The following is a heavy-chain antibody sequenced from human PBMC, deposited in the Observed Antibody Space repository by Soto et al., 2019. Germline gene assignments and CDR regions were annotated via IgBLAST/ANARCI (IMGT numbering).Heavy chain of an antibody. V-gene: IGHV4-34*01. D-gene: IGHD3-22*01. Sequence: PSETLSLTCAVYGGSFSGYYWSWIRQPPGKGLEWIGEINHSGSTNYNPSLKSRVTISVDTSKNQFSLKLSSVTAADTAVYYCARGSNYYDSSGTQATWAFDIWGQGTMVTVSS. CDR2: INHSGST. CDR3: ARGSNYYDSSGTQATWAFDI. CDR1: GGSFSGYY. J-gene: IGHJ3*02.